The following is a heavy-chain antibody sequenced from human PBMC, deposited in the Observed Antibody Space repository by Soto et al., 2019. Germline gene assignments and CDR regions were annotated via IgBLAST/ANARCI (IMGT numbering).Heavy chain of an antibody. CDR3: ARESDSYGVIKSYAFDI. J-gene: IGHJ3*02. CDR2: IIPILGTA. CDR1: GGTFSSYA. Sequence: QVQLVQSGAEVKKPGSSVKVSCKASGGTFSSYAISWVRQAPGQGLEWMGGIIPILGTANYAQKFQGRVTITADESTSTAYMELSSLRSEDTAVYYCARESDSYGVIKSYAFDIWGQGTMVTVSS. V-gene: IGHV1-69*01. D-gene: IGHD3-22*01.